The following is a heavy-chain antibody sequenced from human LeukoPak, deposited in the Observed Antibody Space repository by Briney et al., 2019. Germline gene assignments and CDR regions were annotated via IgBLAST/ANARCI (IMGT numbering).Heavy chain of an antibody. D-gene: IGHD1/OR15-1a*01. J-gene: IGHJ4*02. CDR1: GGTIRSYY. CDR2: IYYTGST. Sequence: SETLSLTCNVSGGTIRSYYWSWIRQTPGKELEWIGYIYYTGSTNYNPSLNSRVTMSVDKSKNQLSLKMNTVTPADTDVYYCARQGTSRVPHYLDYWGRETVVPVSS. CDR3: ARQGTSRVPHYLDY. V-gene: IGHV4-59*08.